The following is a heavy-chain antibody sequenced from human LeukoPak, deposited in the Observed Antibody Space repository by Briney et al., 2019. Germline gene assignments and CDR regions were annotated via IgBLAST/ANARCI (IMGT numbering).Heavy chain of an antibody. CDR3: TRGAGWLIDY. CDR1: DDSISDYY. J-gene: IGHJ4*02. D-gene: IGHD3-16*01. V-gene: IGHV4-59*01. Sequence: SEALSLTCTVSDDSISDYYRGWIRQPPGKGLEWIGYFHNSGTSTYNPSLKTRVTISADTSKNQFSLKLNSLTTADTAVYYCTRGAGWLIDYWGQGILVTVSS. CDR2: FHNSGTS.